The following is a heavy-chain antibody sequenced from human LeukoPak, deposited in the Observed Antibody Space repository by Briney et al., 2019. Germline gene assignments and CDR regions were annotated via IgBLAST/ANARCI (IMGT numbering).Heavy chain of an antibody. CDR1: GFTFTNHW. CDR3: AEGTTA. J-gene: IGHJ5*02. CDR2: INQDGSEK. Sequence: GGSLRFSGAASGFTFTNHWMSWVRQAPGKGLEWVANINQDGSEKFYVDSVKGRFTISRDNAKNSLYLQMNSLRAEDTAVYYCAEGTTAWGQGTLVTVSS. D-gene: IGHD2/OR15-2a*01. V-gene: IGHV3-7*01.